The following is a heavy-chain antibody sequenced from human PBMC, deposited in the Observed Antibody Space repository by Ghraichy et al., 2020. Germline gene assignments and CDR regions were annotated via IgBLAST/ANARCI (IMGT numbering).Heavy chain of an antibody. CDR1: GRSISSSPYY. CDR3: SISGSGGFDP. Sequence: SQTLSLTCTVSGRSISSSPYYWGWIRQPPGKGLEWIGNIYYSGSTYYNPSLKSRVTISVDTSKNQVSLKLSSVTAADTAVYYCSISGSGGFDPWGQGTLVTVSS. D-gene: IGHD1-26*01. V-gene: IGHV4-39*01. CDR2: IYYSGST. J-gene: IGHJ5*02.